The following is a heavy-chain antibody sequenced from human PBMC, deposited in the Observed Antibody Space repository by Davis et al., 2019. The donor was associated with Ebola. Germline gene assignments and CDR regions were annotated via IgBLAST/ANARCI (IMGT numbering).Heavy chain of an antibody. CDR2: INPSGGST. V-gene: IGHV1-46*01. D-gene: IGHD2-15*01. Sequence: ASVKVSCKASGYTFTSYYMHWVRQAPGQGLEWMGIINPSGGSTSYAQKFQGRVTMTEDTSTDTAYMELSSLRSEDTAVYYCATPKGYCSGGSCYRAFYYYYGMDVWGQGTTVTVSS. J-gene: IGHJ6*02. CDR3: ATPKGYCSGGSCYRAFYYYYGMDV. CDR1: GYTFTSYY.